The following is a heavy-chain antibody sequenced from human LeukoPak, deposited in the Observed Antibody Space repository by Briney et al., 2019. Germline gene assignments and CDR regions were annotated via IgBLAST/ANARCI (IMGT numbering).Heavy chain of an antibody. CDR1: GFTFSSYC. V-gene: IGHV3-7*01. J-gene: IGHJ4*02. CDR3: ARVRDGSSKYRAFDY. Sequence: GGSLRLSCVASGFTFSSYCISWLRQAPGKGLEWVAIITQDGSEKYFVDSVKGRFTISRDNAKSSLYLQMNSLRPEDTAVYYCARVRDGSSKYRAFDYWGQGNLVTVSS. CDR2: ITQDGSEK. D-gene: IGHD2-15*01.